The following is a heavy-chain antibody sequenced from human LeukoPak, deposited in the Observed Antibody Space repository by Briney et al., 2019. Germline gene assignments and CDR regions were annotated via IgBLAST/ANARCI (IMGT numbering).Heavy chain of an antibody. Sequence: PGGSLRLSCAASGFTFSSYAMSWVRQAPGKGLEWVSAISGSGGSTYYADSVKGRFTISRDNSKNTLYLQMNSLRAEDTAVYYSAKAPYDYVWGSYRPGAFDIWGQGTMVTVSS. CDR1: GFTFSSYA. J-gene: IGHJ3*02. D-gene: IGHD3-16*02. CDR2: ISGSGGST. V-gene: IGHV3-23*01. CDR3: AKAPYDYVWGSYRPGAFDI.